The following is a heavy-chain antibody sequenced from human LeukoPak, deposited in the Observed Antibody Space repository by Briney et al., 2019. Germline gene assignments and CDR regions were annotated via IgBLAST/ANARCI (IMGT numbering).Heavy chain of an antibody. CDR2: ISSSSSYI. Sequence: GGSLRLSCAASGFTFSSYSMNWVRQAPGKGLEWVSSISSSSSYIYYADSVKGRFTISRDNAKNSLYLQMNSLRAEDTAVYYSARDRGYDSSGYYKELDYFDYWGQGTLVTVSS. V-gene: IGHV3-21*01. CDR3: ARDRGYDSSGYYKELDYFDY. J-gene: IGHJ4*02. D-gene: IGHD3-22*01. CDR1: GFTFSSYS.